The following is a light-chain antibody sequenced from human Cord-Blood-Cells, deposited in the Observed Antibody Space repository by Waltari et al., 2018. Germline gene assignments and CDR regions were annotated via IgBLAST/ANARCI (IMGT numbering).Light chain of an antibody. CDR2: EGS. CDR1: SSAVGSYNL. J-gene: IGLJ3*02. Sequence: QSALTQPASVSGSPGQSITIPCTGTSSAVGSYNLVSWYQQHPGKAPKLMIYEGSKRPSGVSNRFSGSKSGNTASLTISGLQAEDEADYYCCSYAGSSTWVFGGGTMLTVL. V-gene: IGLV2-23*01. CDR3: CSYAGSSTWV.